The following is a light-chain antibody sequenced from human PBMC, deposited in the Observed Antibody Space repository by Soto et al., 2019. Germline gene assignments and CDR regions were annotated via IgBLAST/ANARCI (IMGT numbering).Light chain of an antibody. V-gene: IGKV3-15*01. CDR2: GAS. CDR1: QSVRSN. Sequence: EIVMTQSPATLSVSPGERAALSCRASQSVRSNLAWYQQRPGQAPRLLIYGASTRATGIPARFSGSGSGTEFTLTISGLQSEDFVVYYCQQYSKWPITFGQGTRLEIK. CDR3: QQYSKWPIT. J-gene: IGKJ5*01.